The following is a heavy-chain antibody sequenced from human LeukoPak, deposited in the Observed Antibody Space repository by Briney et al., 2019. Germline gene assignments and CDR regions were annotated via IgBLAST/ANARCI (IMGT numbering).Heavy chain of an antibody. CDR3: ARDQRVVGPGY. J-gene: IGHJ4*02. D-gene: IGHD2-15*01. CDR1: GYTFTSYG. V-gene: IGHV1-18*01. Sequence: ASVKVSCKASGYTFTSYGISWVRQAPGQGLEWMGWISAYNGNTNYAQKFQGRVTMTTDTSTSTVYMELRSLRSDDTAVYYCARDQRVVGPGYWGQGTLVTVSS. CDR2: ISAYNGNT.